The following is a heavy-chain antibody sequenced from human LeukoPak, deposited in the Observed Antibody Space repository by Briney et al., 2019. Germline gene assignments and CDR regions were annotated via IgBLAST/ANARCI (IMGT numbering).Heavy chain of an antibody. J-gene: IGHJ6*03. CDR3: ARVGTWNHQDYYMDV. V-gene: IGHV1-46*01. Sequence: ASVKVSCKASGYTFTSYYMHWVRQAPGQGLEWMGIIDPSGGSTTYAQKFQGRVTMTRDTSTSTVYMELSSLRSGDTAVYYCARVGTWNHQDYYMDVWGKGTTVTVSS. D-gene: IGHD1-1*01. CDR1: GYTFTSYY. CDR2: IDPSGGST.